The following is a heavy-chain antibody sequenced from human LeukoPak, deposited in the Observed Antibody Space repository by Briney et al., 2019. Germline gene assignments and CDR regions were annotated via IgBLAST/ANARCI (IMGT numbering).Heavy chain of an antibody. J-gene: IGHJ4*02. CDR1: GFTFSSFA. CDR3: AKDGRRAYYYDNSGYYHIDY. V-gene: IGHV3-23*01. D-gene: IGHD3-22*01. Sequence: GGSLRLSCAASGFTFSSFAMRWVRQAPGKGLQWVSGISESGGYTYYADSVKGRFTISRDNSKNTLYLQMNSLRAEDTAVYYCAKDGRRAYYYDNSGYYHIDYWGQGTLVTVSS. CDR2: ISESGGYT.